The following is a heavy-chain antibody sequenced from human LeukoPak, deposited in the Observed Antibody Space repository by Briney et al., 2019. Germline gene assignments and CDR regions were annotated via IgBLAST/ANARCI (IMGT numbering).Heavy chain of an antibody. Sequence: SETLSLTCTVSGGSISSSSYYWGWIRQPPGKGLEWIGSIYYSGSTYYNPSLKSRVTISVDTSKNQFSLKLSSVTAADTAVYYCARAMATGYYDILTGYYVATGVSYFDYWGQGTLVTVSS. CDR2: IYYSGST. V-gene: IGHV4-39*07. CDR1: GGSISSSSYY. CDR3: ARAMATGYYDILTGYYVATGVSYFDY. J-gene: IGHJ4*02. D-gene: IGHD3-9*01.